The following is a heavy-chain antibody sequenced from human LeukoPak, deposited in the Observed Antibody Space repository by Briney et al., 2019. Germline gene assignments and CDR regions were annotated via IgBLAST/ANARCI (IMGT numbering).Heavy chain of an antibody. CDR1: GGAISSYY. CDR2: IYYSGNT. D-gene: IGHD4-17*01. Sequence: SETLSLTCTVSGGAISSYYWSWIRQPPGKGLDWIGYIYYSGNTKYNPSLRSRVTISVDTSKNQFSLKLSSVTAADTAVYYCARVVDYGDYGSPGYYYYMDVWGKGTTVTVSS. J-gene: IGHJ6*03. CDR3: ARVVDYGDYGSPGYYYYMDV. V-gene: IGHV4-59*01.